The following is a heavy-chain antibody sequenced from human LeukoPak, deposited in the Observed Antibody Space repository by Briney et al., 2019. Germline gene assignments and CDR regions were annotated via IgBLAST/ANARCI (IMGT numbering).Heavy chain of an antibody. J-gene: IGHJ4*02. CDR2: INHSGST. V-gene: IGHV4-34*01. D-gene: IGHD1-26*01. Sequence: PSETLSLTCAVYGGSFSGYYWSWIRQPPGKGLEWIGEINHSGSTNYNPSLKSRVTISVDTSKNQFSLKLGSVTAADTAVYYCAGARRPRGAPSFDYWGQGTLVTVSS. CDR3: AGARRPRGAPSFDY. CDR1: GGSFSGYY.